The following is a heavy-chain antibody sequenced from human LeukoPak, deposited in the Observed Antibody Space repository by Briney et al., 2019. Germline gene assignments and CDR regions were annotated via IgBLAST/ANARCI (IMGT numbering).Heavy chain of an antibody. J-gene: IGHJ4*02. Sequence: PSVTLSLTCTVSGGSISSYYWSWIRQPPGKGLEWIGYIYYSGSTNYNPSLKSRVTISVDTSKNQFSLKLSSVTAADTAVYYCARGVATIPFYYFDYWGQGTLVTVSS. CDR1: GGSISSYY. CDR3: ARGVATIPFYYFDY. CDR2: IYYSGST. V-gene: IGHV4-59*01. D-gene: IGHD5-12*01.